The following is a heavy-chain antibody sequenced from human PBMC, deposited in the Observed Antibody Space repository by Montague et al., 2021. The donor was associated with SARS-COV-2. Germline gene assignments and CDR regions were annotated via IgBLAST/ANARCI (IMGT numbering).Heavy chain of an antibody. J-gene: IGHJ4*02. D-gene: IGHD2-2*01. CDR2: IYSGGSST. Sequence: SLRLSCAASGFTFSSYGMSWVRQAPGKGLEWVSVIYSGGSSTYYADSVKGRFTISRDNSKNTLYLQMNSLRAEDTAVYYCATGGYCSSTSCYGGYYWSQGTLVTVSS. CDR3: ATGGYCSSTSCYGGYY. V-gene: IGHV3-23*03. CDR1: GFTFSSYG.